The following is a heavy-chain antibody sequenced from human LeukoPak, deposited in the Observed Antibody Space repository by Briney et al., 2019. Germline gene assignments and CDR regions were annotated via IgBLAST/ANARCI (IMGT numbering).Heavy chain of an antibody. CDR3: AIGKNYGHGVFDN. CDR2: IYYSGST. D-gene: IGHD3-10*01. Sequence: SETLSLTCTVSGGSISSSSYYWGWIRQPPGKGLEWIGSIYYSGSTYYNPSLKSRVTISVDTSKNQFSLKLSSVTAADTAVYYCAIGKNYGHGVFDNWGQGTLVIVSS. V-gene: IGHV4-39*01. J-gene: IGHJ4*02. CDR1: GGSISSSSYY.